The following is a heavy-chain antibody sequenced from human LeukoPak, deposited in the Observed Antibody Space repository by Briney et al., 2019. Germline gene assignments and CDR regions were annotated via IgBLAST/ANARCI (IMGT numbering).Heavy chain of an antibody. V-gene: IGHV3-23*01. D-gene: IGHD3-16*02. Sequence: GGSLRLSCAASGFTFSSYAMSWVRQAPGKGLEWVSAISGSGGSTYYADSVKGRFTISRDNSKNTLYLQMNSLRAEDTAVYYCAKGPFYDYVWGSYRPGGYLDYWGQGTLVTVSS. CDR3: AKGPFYDYVWGSYRPGGYLDY. J-gene: IGHJ4*02. CDR2: ISGSGGST. CDR1: GFTFSSYA.